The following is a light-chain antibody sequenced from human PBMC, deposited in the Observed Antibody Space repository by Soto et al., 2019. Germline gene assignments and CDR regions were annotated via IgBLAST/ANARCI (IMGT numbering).Light chain of an antibody. V-gene: IGKV3-11*01. CDR3: QQRSNWSWT. J-gene: IGKJ1*01. Sequence: EIVLTQSPATLSLSPGERATLSCRASQSVSSYLAWHKQKPGQAPRLLIYDASNRATGIPARFSGKGYGTVFTLSISILVPEDFAVYYCQQRSNWSWTFGQGTKVDIK. CDR2: DAS. CDR1: QSVSSY.